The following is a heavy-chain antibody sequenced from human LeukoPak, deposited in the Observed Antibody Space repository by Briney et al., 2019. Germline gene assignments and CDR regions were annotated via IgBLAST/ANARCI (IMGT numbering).Heavy chain of an antibody. Sequence: GESLKISCNGSGCXFTSYWICWVRQMPGKGLEWLGIINPGDSDTRYSPSFQGQVTISADKSISTANLQWSSLKASDTAMYYCARRIGSGWYDYWGQGTLVTVSS. CDR1: GCXFTSYW. D-gene: IGHD6-19*01. CDR3: ARRIGSGWYDY. V-gene: IGHV5-51*01. CDR2: INPGDSDT. J-gene: IGHJ4*02.